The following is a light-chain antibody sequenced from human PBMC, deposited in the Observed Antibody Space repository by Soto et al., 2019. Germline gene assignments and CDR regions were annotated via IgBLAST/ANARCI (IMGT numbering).Light chain of an antibody. CDR3: GTWDSSLSVGV. J-gene: IGLJ7*01. CDR2: DNN. Sequence: QSVLTQPPSVSAAPGEKVTISCSGGSTNIGNHYIYWYQQLPGTAPKLLIYDNNKRPSGIPDRFSGFKSGTSATLDITGLQTGDEADYYCGTWDSSLSVGVFGGGTQLTVL. CDR1: STNIGNHY. V-gene: IGLV1-51*01.